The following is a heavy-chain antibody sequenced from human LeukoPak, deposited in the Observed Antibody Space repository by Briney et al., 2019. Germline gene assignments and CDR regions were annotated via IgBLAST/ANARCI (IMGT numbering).Heavy chain of an antibody. CDR1: GYTFTSYG. V-gene: IGHV1-18*01. D-gene: IGHD3-22*01. Sequence: ASVKVSCKASGYTFTSYGISWVRQAPGQGLEWMGWISAYNGNTNYAQKLQGRVPMTTDTSTSTAYMELRSLRSDDTAVYYCARDSYRYYYDSSGYFDYWGQGTLVTVSS. J-gene: IGHJ4*02. CDR3: ARDSYRYYYDSSGYFDY. CDR2: ISAYNGNT.